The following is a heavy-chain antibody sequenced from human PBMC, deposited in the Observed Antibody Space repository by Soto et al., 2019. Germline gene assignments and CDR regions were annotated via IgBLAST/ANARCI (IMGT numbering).Heavy chain of an antibody. D-gene: IGHD3-10*01. CDR3: ARDLYYGSGSDPYYYYYGMDV. Sequence: SVKVSCKASGGTFSSYAISWVRQAPGQGLEWMGGIIPIFGTANYAQKFQGRVTITADESTSTAYMELSSLRSEDTAVYYCARDLYYGSGSDPYYYYYGMDVWGQGTTVTVSS. CDR2: IIPIFGTA. V-gene: IGHV1-69*13. J-gene: IGHJ6*02. CDR1: GGTFSSYA.